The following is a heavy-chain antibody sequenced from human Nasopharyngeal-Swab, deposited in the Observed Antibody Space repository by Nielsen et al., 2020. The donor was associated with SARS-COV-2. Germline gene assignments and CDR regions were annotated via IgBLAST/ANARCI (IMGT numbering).Heavy chain of an antibody. CDR2: IIPILGIA. V-gene: IGHV1-69*10. CDR1: GGTFSSYA. Sequence: SVKVSCKASGGTFSSYAISLVRQAPGQGLEWMVGIIPILGIANYAPKFQGRVTITADKSTSTAYMELSSLRAEDTALYYCAKDIGYGSGSYLDAFDIWGQGTMVTVSS. J-gene: IGHJ3*02. D-gene: IGHD3-10*01. CDR3: AKDIGYGSGSYLDAFDI.